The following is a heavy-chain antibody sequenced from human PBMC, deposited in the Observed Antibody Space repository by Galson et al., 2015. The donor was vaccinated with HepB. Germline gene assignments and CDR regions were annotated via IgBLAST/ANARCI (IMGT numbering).Heavy chain of an antibody. D-gene: IGHD6-13*01. CDR1: GGTFSGYA. CDR3: ARLIAAAGVDY. CDR2: IIPIFGTA. J-gene: IGHJ4*02. V-gene: IGHV1-69*13. Sequence: SVKVSCKASGGTFSGYAISWVRQAPGQGLEWMGGIIPIFGTANYAQKFQGRVTITADESTSTAYMELSSLRSEDTAVYYCARLIAAAGVDYWGQGTLVTVSS.